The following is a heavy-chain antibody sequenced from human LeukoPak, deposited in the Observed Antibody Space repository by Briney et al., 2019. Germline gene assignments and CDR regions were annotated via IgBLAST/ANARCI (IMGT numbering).Heavy chain of an antibody. V-gene: IGHV3-21*01. CDR3: ARDSQVVVGASDAFDI. CDR1: GFTFSSYS. J-gene: IGHJ3*02. D-gene: IGHD2-15*01. CDR2: ISSSSSYI. Sequence: GGSLRLSCAASGFTFSSYSMNWVRQAPGKGLEWVSSISSSSSYIYYADSVKGRFTISRDNAKNSLYLQMNSLRAEDTAVYYCARDSQVVVGASDAFDIWGQGTMVTVSS.